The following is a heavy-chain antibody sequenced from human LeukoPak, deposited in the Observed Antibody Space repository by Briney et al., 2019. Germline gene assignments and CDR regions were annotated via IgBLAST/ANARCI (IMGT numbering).Heavy chain of an antibody. D-gene: IGHD3-16*02. Sequence: ASVKFSCKASGYTFTSYYMHWVRQAPGQGLEGMGIINPSGGSTSYAQKFQGRVTMTRDTSTSTVYVELSSLRAEDTAVYYCVGTVIVDAFDIWGQGTMVTVSP. V-gene: IGHV1-46*01. CDR1: GYTFTSYY. CDR2: INPSGGST. CDR3: VGTVIVDAFDI. J-gene: IGHJ3*02.